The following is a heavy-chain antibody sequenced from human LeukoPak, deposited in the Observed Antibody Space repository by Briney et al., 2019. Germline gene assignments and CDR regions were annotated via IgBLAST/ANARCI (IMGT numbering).Heavy chain of an antibody. CDR1: GFTFSSYA. D-gene: IGHD4-17*01. Sequence: PGGSLRLSCAASGFTFSSYAMHWVRQAPGKGLEWVAVISYDGSNKYYADSVKGRFTISRDNSKNTLYLQMNSLRAEDTAVYYCARDLRRVFDYWGQGTLVTVSP. V-gene: IGHV3-30*04. J-gene: IGHJ4*02. CDR2: ISYDGSNK. CDR3: ARDLRRVFDY.